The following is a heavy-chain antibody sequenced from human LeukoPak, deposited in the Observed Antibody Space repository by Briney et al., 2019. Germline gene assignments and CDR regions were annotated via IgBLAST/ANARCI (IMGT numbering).Heavy chain of an antibody. CDR1: GYTFTSYA. V-gene: IGHV1-3*01. CDR3: ARGGGYSYGSDY. Sequence: VASVKVSCKASGYTFTSYAMHWVRQAPGQRLEWMGWINAGNGNTKYSQKFQGRVTITRDTSASTAYMELSSLRSEDTAVYYCARGGGYSYGSDYWGQGTLVTVSS. D-gene: IGHD5-18*01. CDR2: INAGNGNT. J-gene: IGHJ4*02.